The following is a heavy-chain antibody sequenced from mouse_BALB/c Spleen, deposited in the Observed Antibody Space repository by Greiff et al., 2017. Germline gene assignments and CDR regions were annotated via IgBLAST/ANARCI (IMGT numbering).Heavy chain of an antibody. Sequence: VHVKQSGPELVKPGASVKISCKASGYTFTDYNMHWVKQSHGKSLEWIGYIYPYNGGTGYNQKFKSKATLTVDNSSSTAYMELRSLTSEDSAVYYCAREPATMITTGGFDYWGQGTTLTVSS. D-gene: IGHD2-4*01. V-gene: IGHV1S29*02. J-gene: IGHJ2*01. CDR3: AREPATMITTGGFDY. CDR1: GYTFTDYN. CDR2: IYPYNGGT.